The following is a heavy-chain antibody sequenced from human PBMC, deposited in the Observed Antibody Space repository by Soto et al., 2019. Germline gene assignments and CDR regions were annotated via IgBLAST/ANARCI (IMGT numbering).Heavy chain of an antibody. CDR3: AKHRLSSPELKYYFDY. Sequence: GGSLRLSCAVSGFTFSSYAMSGVRQSPGKGLEWVSTITINGGSAYYADSVKGRFTISRDNSKNTVYLQMNSLRAEDTAVYYCAKHRLSSPELKYYFDYWGQGTLVTVSS. CDR2: ITINGGSA. V-gene: IGHV3-23*01. D-gene: IGHD1-7*01. CDR1: GFTFSSYA. J-gene: IGHJ4*02.